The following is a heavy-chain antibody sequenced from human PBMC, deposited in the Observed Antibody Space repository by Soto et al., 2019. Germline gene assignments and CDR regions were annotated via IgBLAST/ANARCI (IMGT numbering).Heavy chain of an antibody. CDR3: AKLRDRATDAFDI. CDR1: GFTFSLYW. Sequence: GGSLRLSCAASGFTFSLYWMSWVRQAPGKGLEWMANIKQDGSEKYYVDSVKGRFTISRDNAKNTLYLQMNSLRAEDTAVYYCAKLRDRATDAFDIWGQGTMVTVSS. CDR2: IKQDGSEK. D-gene: IGHD1-1*01. V-gene: IGHV3-7*02. J-gene: IGHJ3*02.